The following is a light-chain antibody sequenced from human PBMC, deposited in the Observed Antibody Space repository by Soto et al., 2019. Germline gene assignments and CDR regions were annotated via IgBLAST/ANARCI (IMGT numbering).Light chain of an antibody. V-gene: IGKV3-15*01. J-gene: IGKJ3*01. Sequence: EVVMTQSPATLSVSPGERATLSCRASQTVSSNFAWYQQKPGQAPRLLIHGASTRATGIPDRFSGSGAGTDFTLTISSLQSEDFAVYYCQQYDDWPPFTVGPGTRVEIK. CDR2: GAS. CDR1: QTVSSN. CDR3: QQYDDWPPFT.